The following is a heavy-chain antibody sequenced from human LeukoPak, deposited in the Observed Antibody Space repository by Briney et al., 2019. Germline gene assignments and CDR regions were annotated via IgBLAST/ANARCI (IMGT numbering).Heavy chain of an antibody. J-gene: IGHJ4*02. D-gene: IGHD2-2*01. V-gene: IGHV4-61*09. CDR1: GGSISSGNYY. CDR3: ARQEIETDQLLDY. Sequence: SETLSLTCTVSGGSISSGNYYWNWIRPPAGKGLEWIGHIYTSGSTDYNPSLKSRVTISLDTSKNQFSLKLSSVTAADTAVYYCARQEIETDQLLDYGGQGTLVTVSS. CDR2: IYTSGST.